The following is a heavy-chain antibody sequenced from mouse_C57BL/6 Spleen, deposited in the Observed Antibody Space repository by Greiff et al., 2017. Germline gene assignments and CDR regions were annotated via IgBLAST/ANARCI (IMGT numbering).Heavy chain of an antibody. J-gene: IGHJ3*01. D-gene: IGHD1-1*01. CDR1: GFTFSSYA. CDR2: ISDGGSYT. Sequence: EVQGVESGGGLVKPGGSLKLSCAASGFTFSSYAMSWVRQTPEKRLEWVATISDGGSYTYYPDNVKGRFTISRDNAKNNLYLQMSHLKSEDTAMYYCASVYYYGGGQGTLVTVAA. CDR3: ASVYYYG. V-gene: IGHV5-4*01.